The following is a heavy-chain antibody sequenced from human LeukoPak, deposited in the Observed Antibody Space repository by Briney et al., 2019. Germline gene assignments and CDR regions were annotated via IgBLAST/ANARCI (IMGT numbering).Heavy chain of an antibody. CDR1: GGSISSYY. D-gene: IGHD3-10*01. CDR2: IYYSGSA. J-gene: IGHJ4*02. Sequence: SETLSLTCTVSGGSISSYYCSWIRQPPGKGLEWIGYIYYSGSANYNPSLKSRVTISVDTSKNQFSLKLSSVTAADTAVYYCARTGGVIWFGELSGFDYWGQGTLVTVSS. CDR3: ARTGGVIWFGELSGFDY. V-gene: IGHV4-59*01.